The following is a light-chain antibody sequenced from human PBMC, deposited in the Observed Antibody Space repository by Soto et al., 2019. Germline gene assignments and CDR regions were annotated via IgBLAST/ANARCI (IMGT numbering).Light chain of an antibody. CDR3: QQYNNWPLT. J-gene: IGKJ5*01. CDR2: GAS. CDR1: QSVSSN. V-gene: IGKV3-15*01. Sequence: EIVMTQSPATLSVSPGERATLSCRARQSVSSNLAWYQQKPGQAPRLLIYGASTRAAGFPARFSGSGSGTDFTLTISSLQSEDFAVYYCQQYNNWPLTFGQGTRLEIK.